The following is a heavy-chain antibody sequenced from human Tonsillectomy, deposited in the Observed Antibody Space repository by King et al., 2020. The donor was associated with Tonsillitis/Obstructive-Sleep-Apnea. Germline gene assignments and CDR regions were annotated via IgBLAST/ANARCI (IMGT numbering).Heavy chain of an antibody. CDR3: TGYDFWSGYYDFDY. CDR2: IRSKAYGGTT. J-gene: IGHJ4*02. V-gene: IGHV3-49*04. CDR1: GFTFGDYA. Sequence: VQLVESGGGLVQPGRSLRLSCSASGFTFGDYAMSWVRQAPGKGLEWVGFIRSKAYGGTTEYAASVKGRFTISRDDSKSIAYLQMNSLKTEDTAVYYCTGYDFWSGYYDFDYWGQGTLVTVSS. D-gene: IGHD3-3*01.